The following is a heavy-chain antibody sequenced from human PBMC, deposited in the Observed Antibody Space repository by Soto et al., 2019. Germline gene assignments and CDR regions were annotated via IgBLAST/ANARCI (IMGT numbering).Heavy chain of an antibody. CDR2: IDPSDSYT. J-gene: IGHJ6*02. CDR3: ARREAAAGAGDDGMDV. Sequence: EVQLVQSGAEVKKPGESLRISCKGSGYSFTSYWISWVRQMPGKGLEWMGRIDPSDSYTNYSPSFQGHVTISADKSISTPYLQWSSLKASDTAMYYCARREAAAGAGDDGMDVWGQGTTVTVSS. CDR1: GYSFTSYW. V-gene: IGHV5-10-1*01. D-gene: IGHD6-13*01.